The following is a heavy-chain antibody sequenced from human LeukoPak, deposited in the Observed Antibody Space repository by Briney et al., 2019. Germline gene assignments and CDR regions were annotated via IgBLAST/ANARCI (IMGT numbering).Heavy chain of an antibody. Sequence: SETLSLTCTVSGGSISSGGYYWSWIRQPPGKGLEWIGYIYHSGSTYYNPSLKSRVTISVDRSKNQFSLKLSSVTAADTAVYYCAREDQLLSFDYWGQGTLVTVSS. CDR3: AREDQLLSFDY. CDR2: IYHSGST. CDR1: GGSISSGGYY. V-gene: IGHV4-30-2*01. D-gene: IGHD2/OR15-2a*01. J-gene: IGHJ4*02.